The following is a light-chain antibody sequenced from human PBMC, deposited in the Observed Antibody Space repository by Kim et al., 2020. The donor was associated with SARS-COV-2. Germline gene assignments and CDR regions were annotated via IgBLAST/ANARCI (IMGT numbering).Light chain of an antibody. J-gene: IGKJ1*01. Sequence: EIVLTQSPATLSLSPGERATLSCSASQSVSSYLAWYQQKPGQAPRLLIYDASNRATGIPVRFSGSGSGTDFTLTISSLEPEDFAVYYCQQRSNWPWTFGQGTKVDIK. V-gene: IGKV3-11*01. CDR3: QQRSNWPWT. CDR1: QSVSSY. CDR2: DAS.